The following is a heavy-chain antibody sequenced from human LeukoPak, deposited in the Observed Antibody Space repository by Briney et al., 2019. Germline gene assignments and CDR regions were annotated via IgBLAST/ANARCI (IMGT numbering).Heavy chain of an antibody. J-gene: IGHJ5*01. CDR1: GFTFNRYA. V-gene: IGHV3-30*01. Sequence: PGRSLRLSCAASGFTFNRYAMHWLRQAPGKGPEWVAFVSFGGDLTFYADSVKGRFTVSRDNSENTVSLQMNSLRAEDTDVYFCARARFDSWGQGTLVTVSS. CDR2: VSFGGDLT. CDR3: ARARFDS.